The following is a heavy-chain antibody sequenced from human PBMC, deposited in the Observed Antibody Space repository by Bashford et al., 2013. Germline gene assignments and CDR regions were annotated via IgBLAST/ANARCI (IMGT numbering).Heavy chain of an antibody. CDR2: IYYSGST. CDR3: GREVWGSYRYTRWIDP. J-gene: IGHJ5*02. Sequence: SETLSLTCTVSGGSISSSRYYWGWIRQSPGKGLEWIGSIYYSGSTYYKPALKSRVTMSVDTSKNQFSLKLSSVTAADTAVYYCGREVWGSYRYTRWIDPWGQGTRVTVSS. V-gene: IGHV4-39*01. D-gene: IGHD3-16*02. CDR1: GGSISSSRYY.